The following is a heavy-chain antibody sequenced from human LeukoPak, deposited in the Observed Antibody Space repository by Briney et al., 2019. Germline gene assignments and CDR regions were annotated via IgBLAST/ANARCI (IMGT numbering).Heavy chain of an antibody. V-gene: IGHV4-39*01. CDR2: YHIGNT. CDR3: ARLWDSTVLDFYHYMHV. Sequence: PSETLSLTCTVSGVSISGDTYNWGRHRQPPGQGLKWIGNYHIGNTYYNPSLKSRVTISEDTSKNQFSLSVNSVTAADAAVYYRARLWDSTVLDFYHYMHVWGEGSTVTVCS. CDR1: GVSISGDTYN. J-gene: IGHJ6*03. D-gene: IGHD3-16*01.